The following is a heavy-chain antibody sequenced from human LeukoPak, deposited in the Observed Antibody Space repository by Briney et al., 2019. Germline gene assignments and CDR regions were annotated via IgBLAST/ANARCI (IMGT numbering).Heavy chain of an antibody. Sequence: GGSLRLSCAASGFTFSSYWMTWVRQAPGEGLEWVANIKEEGSEKYYVDSVKGRFTISRDNAKSSLYLQMDSLRAEDTAVYYCVRLRRNSDRSYYYYYYDSWGQGILVTVSS. CDR1: GFTFSSYW. D-gene: IGHD3-10*01. V-gene: IGHV3-7*01. CDR3: VRLRRNSDRSYYYYYYDS. J-gene: IGHJ5*01. CDR2: IKEEGSEK.